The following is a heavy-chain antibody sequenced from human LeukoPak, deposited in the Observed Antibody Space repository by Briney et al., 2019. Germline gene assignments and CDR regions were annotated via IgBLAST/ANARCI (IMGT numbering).Heavy chain of an antibody. D-gene: IGHD4-23*01. CDR3: ARDLDYGGNGEAFDI. V-gene: IGHV4-59*01. J-gene: IGHJ3*02. CDR1: GGSISSYY. Sequence: PSDTLSLTCTVSGGSISSYYWSWIRQPPGKGLEWIGYIYYSGSTNYNPSLKSRVTISVDTSKNQFSLKLSSVTAADTAVYYCARDLDYGGNGEAFDIWGQGTMVTVSS. CDR2: IYYSGST.